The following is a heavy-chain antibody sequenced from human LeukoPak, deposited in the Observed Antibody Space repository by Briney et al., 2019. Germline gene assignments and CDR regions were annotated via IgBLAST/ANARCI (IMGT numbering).Heavy chain of an antibody. CDR3: AKTGTYYLDV. CDR1: GFPISNYA. D-gene: IGHD1-1*01. V-gene: IGHV3-23*01. CDR2: TSGSGGST. J-gene: IGHJ6*03. Sequence: GGSLRLSCAGSGFPISNYAMSWVRQAPGKGLEWVSVTSGSGGSTNYADSVKGRFTISRDNSKNTLYLQMSSLRDEDTAVYYCAKTGTYYLDVWGTGTTVTVSS.